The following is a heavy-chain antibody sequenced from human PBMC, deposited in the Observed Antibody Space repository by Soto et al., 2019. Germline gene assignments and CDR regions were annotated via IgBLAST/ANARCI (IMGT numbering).Heavy chain of an antibody. CDR2: IWYDGSNK. V-gene: IGHV3-33*01. Sequence: GGSLRLSCAASGFTFSSYGIHWVRQAPGKGLEWVAVIWYDGSNKYYADSVKGRFTISRDNAKNSLYLQMNSLRAEDTAVYYCARDTEKTILGVHHSGMDVWGQGTTVTVSS. CDR3: ARDTEKTILGVHHSGMDV. D-gene: IGHD3-3*01. J-gene: IGHJ6*02. CDR1: GFTFSSYG.